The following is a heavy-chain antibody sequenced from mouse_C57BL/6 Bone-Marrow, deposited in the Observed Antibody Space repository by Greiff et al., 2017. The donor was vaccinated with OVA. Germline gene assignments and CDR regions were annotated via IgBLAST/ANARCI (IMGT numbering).Heavy chain of an antibody. J-gene: IGHJ2*01. CDR1: GYTFTSYW. CDR2: INPSNGGT. Sequence: QVQLQQPGTELVKPGASVKLSCKASGYTFTSYWMHWVKQGPGQGLEWIGNINPSNGGTNYNEKFKSKATLTVDKSSSTAYMQLSSLTSEDSAVYYCARSSDYYGSSSDYFDYWGQGTTLTVSS. CDR3: ARSSDYYGSSSDYFDY. D-gene: IGHD1-1*01. V-gene: IGHV1-53*01.